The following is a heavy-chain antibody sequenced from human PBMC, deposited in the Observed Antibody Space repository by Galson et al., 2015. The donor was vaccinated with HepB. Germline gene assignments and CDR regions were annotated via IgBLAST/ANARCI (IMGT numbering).Heavy chain of an antibody. J-gene: IGHJ4*02. Sequence: SVKVSCKASGYTFTRYGISWVRQAPGQGLEWMGWINPNSGGTNYAQKFQGRVTMTRDTSISTAYMELSRLRSDDTAVYYCARDLRGISQGWGQGTLVTVSS. CDR2: INPNSGGT. D-gene: IGHD6-13*01. CDR3: ARDLRGISQG. V-gene: IGHV1-2*02. CDR1: GYTFTRYG.